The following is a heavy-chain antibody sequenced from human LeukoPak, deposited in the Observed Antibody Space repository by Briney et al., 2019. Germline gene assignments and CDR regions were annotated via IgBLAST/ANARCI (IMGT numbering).Heavy chain of an antibody. D-gene: IGHD6-6*01. CDR2: IYSGGST. J-gene: IGHJ4*02. Sequence: GGSLRLSCAASGLTVSSNYMSWVRQAPGKGLECVSVIYSGGSTYYSDSVKGRFTISRDNAKNSLYLQMNSLRDEDTAVYYCARDLAARHFDYWGQGTLITVSS. V-gene: IGHV3-53*01. CDR3: ARDLAARHFDY. CDR1: GLTVSSNY.